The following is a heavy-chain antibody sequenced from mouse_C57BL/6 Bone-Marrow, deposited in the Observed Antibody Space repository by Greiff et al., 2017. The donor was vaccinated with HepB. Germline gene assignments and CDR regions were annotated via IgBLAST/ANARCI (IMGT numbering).Heavy chain of an antibody. V-gene: IGHV1-61*01. CDR1: GYTFTSYW. D-gene: IGHD4-1*01. CDR2: IYPSDSET. CDR3: AFWDEYYFDY. Sequence: QVQLQQPGAELVRPGSSVKLSCKASGYTFTSYWMDWVKQRPGQGLEWIGNIYPSDSETHYNQKFKDKATLTVDKSSSTAYMQLSSLTSEDSAVYYCAFWDEYYFDYWGQGTTLSVSS. J-gene: IGHJ2*01.